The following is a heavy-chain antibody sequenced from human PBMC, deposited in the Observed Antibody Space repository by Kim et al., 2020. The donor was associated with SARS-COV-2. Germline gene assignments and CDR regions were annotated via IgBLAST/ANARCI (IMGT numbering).Heavy chain of an antibody. CDR3: AKSTVNTHDAFDI. V-gene: IGHV3-33*06. J-gene: IGHJ3*02. Sequence: YYADSVKGRFTISRDNSKNTLYLQMNSLRAEDTAVYYCAKSTVNTHDAFDIWGQGTMVTVSS. D-gene: IGHD4-17*01.